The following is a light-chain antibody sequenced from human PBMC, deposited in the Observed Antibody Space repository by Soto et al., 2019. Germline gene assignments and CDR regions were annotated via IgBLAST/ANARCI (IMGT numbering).Light chain of an antibody. J-gene: IGKJ5*01. CDR2: FGS. Sequence: EIVMTQSPLTLPVTPGEPASISCRSSQSLLYNNTYNYLDWYVQKPGQSPQLLIYFGSNRAPGVPDRFSGSGSGTDFTLKINRVEAEDVGTYYCQQRYSWPPITFGQGTRLEIK. V-gene: IGKV2-28*01. CDR1: QSLLYNNTYNY. CDR3: QQRYSWPPIT.